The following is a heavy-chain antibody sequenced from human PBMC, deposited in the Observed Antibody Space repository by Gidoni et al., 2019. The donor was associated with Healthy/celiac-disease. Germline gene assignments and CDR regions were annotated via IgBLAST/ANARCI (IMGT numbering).Heavy chain of an antibody. CDR3: ARDLFPWYSSGWTPLLDYGMDV. CDR2: ISYDGSNK. CDR1: GFTFSSYA. Sequence: QVQLVESGGGVVQPGRSLRLSCAASGFTFSSYAMHWVRQAPGKGLEWVAVISYDGSNKYYADSVKGRFTISRDNSKNTLYLQMNSLRAEDTAVYYCARDLFPWYSSGWTPLLDYGMDVWGQGTTVTVSS. D-gene: IGHD6-19*01. V-gene: IGHV3-30*04. J-gene: IGHJ6*02.